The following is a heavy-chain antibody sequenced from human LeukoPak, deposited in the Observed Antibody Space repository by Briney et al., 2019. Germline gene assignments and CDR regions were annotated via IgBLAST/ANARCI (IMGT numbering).Heavy chain of an antibody. V-gene: IGHV1-2*02. D-gene: IGHD3-10*01. J-gene: IGHJ5*02. Sequence: ASVKVSCKVSGYTLTELSMHWVRQAPGQGLEWMGWINPNSGGTNYAQKFQGRVTMTRDTSISTAYMELSRLRSDDTAVYYCARGPAMVRGVIIWFDPWGQGTLVTVSS. CDR2: INPNSGGT. CDR1: GYTLTELS. CDR3: ARGPAMVRGVIIWFDP.